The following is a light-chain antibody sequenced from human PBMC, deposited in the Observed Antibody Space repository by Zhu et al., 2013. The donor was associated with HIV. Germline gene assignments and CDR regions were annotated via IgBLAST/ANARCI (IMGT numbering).Light chain of an antibody. J-gene: IGLJ3*02. CDR3: VIYMGSGAAV. CDR1: SGPVSPSSY. Sequence: QTVVTQEPSLSVSPGGTVILTCGLSSGPVSPSSYPSWYQQTSGLPPRTLIYSTNRRSSGVPYRFSGSILGDKAALIIRGALPDDESVYYCVIYMGSGAAVFGGGTKLTVI. V-gene: IGLV8-61*01. CDR2: STN.